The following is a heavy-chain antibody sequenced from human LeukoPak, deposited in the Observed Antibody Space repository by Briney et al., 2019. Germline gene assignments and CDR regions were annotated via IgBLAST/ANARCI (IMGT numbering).Heavy chain of an antibody. Sequence: GGSLRLSCAASGLTVSSNYMSWVRQAPGKGLEWVSVTYNGGSTFYAGSVKGRFTISRDNSKNTLYLQMNSLRAEDTAVYYCATKIVLGNTIVLDYWGQGTLVTVSS. D-gene: IGHD7-27*01. CDR1: GLTVSSNY. CDR2: TYNGGST. J-gene: IGHJ4*02. CDR3: ATKIVLGNTIVLDY. V-gene: IGHV3-53*01.